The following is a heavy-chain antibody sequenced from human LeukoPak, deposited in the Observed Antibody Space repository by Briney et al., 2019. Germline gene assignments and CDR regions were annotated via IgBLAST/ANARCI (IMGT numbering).Heavy chain of an antibody. CDR3: AIKHQIAAAADY. D-gene: IGHD6-13*01. Sequence: GRSLRLSCAASGFTFSSSGMHWVRQAPGKGLEWVAVISYDGSYKYYADSVKGRFTISRDNSNNMLYLQMNSLRTEDTAVYSCAIKHQIAAAADYWGQGTLVTVSS. J-gene: IGHJ4*02. CDR2: ISYDGSYK. V-gene: IGHV3-30*03. CDR1: GFTFSSSG.